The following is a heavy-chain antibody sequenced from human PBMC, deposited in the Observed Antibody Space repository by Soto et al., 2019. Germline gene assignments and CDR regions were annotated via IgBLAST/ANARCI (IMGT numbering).Heavy chain of an antibody. CDR1: GYTFNSAG. V-gene: IGHV1-18*01. Sequence: GPGVKETGASVRVSCKASGYTFNSAGLAWVRQAPGQGLEWMGWISVDNGDTKYAQKFQGRVTMTTDTSTTTAYMDLRGLKSDDTAVFYCARVQSLGYCRSASCYDVFDHWVQGTLVTVSS. CDR2: ISVDNGDT. D-gene: IGHD2-2*01. J-gene: IGHJ4*02. CDR3: ARVQSLGYCRSASCYDVFDH.